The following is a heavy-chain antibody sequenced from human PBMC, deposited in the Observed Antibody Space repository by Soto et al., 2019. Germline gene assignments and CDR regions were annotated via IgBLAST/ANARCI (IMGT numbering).Heavy chain of an antibody. J-gene: IGHJ3*02. D-gene: IGHD1-26*01. CDR1: GFTFATSG. V-gene: IGHV3-23*01. CDR3: AKGRSIVGAILSAFDI. CDR2: FSGGGKNT. Sequence: GGSLRLSCVTSGFTFATSGMSWVRQAPGKGLEWISGFSGGGKNTDTKYADSVKGRFTISRDISKSILYLQMDSLRDEDTALYYCAKGRSIVGAILSAFDIWGQGTMVTVS.